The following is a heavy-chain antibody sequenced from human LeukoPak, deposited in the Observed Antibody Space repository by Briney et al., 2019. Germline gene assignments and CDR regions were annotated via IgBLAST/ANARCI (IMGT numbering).Heavy chain of an antibody. CDR1: GGSISSSSYY. Sequence: SETLSLTCTVSGGSISSSSYYWGWIRQPPGKGLEGIGSIYYSGSTYYNPSLKSRVTISVDTSKNQFSLKLSSVTAADTAVYYCARHASYYYGMDVWGQGTTVTVSS. CDR3: ARHASYYYGMDV. CDR2: IYYSGST. D-gene: IGHD3-16*01. J-gene: IGHJ6*02. V-gene: IGHV4-39*01.